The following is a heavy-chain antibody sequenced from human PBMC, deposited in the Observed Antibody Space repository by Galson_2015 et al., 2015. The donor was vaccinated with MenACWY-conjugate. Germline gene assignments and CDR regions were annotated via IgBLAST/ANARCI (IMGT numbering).Heavy chain of an antibody. D-gene: IGHD6-13*01. CDR3: ARAPRPYSSSWYYYYGMDI. Sequence: SLRLSCAASGFTFSSYDMHWVRQATGKGLEWVSAIGTAADTYYPGSVKGRFTISREDAKNSLYLQMNSLRAEDTAVYYCARAPRPYSSSWYYYYGMDIWGQGTTVTVSS. J-gene: IGHJ6*02. CDR1: GFTFSSYD. V-gene: IGHV3-13*01. CDR2: IGTAADT.